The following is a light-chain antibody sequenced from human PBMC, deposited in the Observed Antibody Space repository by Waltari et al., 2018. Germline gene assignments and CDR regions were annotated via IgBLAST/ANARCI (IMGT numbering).Light chain of an antibody. CDR2: AAS. CDR3: QKYNTVPRT. CDR1: LGIGNY. Sequence: DIQMTQSPSSLSASVGDRVTTPCRASLGIGNYLAWYQQKPGKVPKLLVYAASTLQSGVPSRFSSGGSGTDFTLTISSLQPEDVATYYCQKYNTVPRTFGQGTKVEIK. J-gene: IGKJ1*01. V-gene: IGKV1-27*01.